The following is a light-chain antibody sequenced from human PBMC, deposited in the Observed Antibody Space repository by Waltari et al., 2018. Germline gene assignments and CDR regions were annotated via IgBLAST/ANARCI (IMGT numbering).Light chain of an antibody. Sequence: EIVLTQSQATLSLSPGERATLSCRASHSVDWYLAWYQQRPGQPPSLLIHDTSNRAPGIPARFSGSGSDTDFTLTISSLEPEDFAVYYCQQRRSWPLTFGGGTKVEIE. V-gene: IGKV3-11*01. CDR3: QQRRSWPLT. J-gene: IGKJ4*01. CDR2: DTS. CDR1: HSVDWY.